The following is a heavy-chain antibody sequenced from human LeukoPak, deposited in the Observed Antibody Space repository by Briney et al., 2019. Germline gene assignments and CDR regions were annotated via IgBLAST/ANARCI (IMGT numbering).Heavy chain of an antibody. J-gene: IGHJ4*02. D-gene: IGHD4-17*01. Sequence: GGSLRLSCAASGFTFSSYSMNWVRQAPGKGLEWVSSISSSSSYIYYADSVKGRFTISRDNAKNSLYLQMDSLRAEDTAVYYCARDRLHYGEYEKTFDYWGQGTLVTVSS. CDR1: GFTFSSYS. V-gene: IGHV3-21*01. CDR2: ISSSSSYI. CDR3: ARDRLHYGEYEKTFDY.